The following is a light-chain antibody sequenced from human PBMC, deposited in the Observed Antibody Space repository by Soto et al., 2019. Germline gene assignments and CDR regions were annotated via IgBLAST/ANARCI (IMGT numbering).Light chain of an antibody. CDR3: QHRSNWPTT. V-gene: IGKV3-11*01. J-gene: IGKJ5*01. CDR2: GAS. CDR1: QTISTH. Sequence: DIVLTQSPATLSLSPGERATLSCRASQTISTHLAWYQQKPGQAPRLLIYGASYRATGIPARISGSGSGTDFTLTISGLEPEDFAVYYCQHRSNWPTTFGQGTRLE.